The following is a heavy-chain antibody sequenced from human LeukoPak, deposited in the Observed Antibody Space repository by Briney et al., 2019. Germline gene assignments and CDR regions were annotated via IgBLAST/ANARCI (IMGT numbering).Heavy chain of an antibody. CDR3: ARVLLWFGELSFGSYNWFDP. Sequence: SETLSPTCTVSGGSISSGSYYWGWIRQPPGKGLEWIGSIYHSGSTYYNPSLKSRVTISVDTSKNQFSLKLSSVTAADTAVYYCARVLLWFGELSFGSYNWFDPWGQGTLVTVSS. V-gene: IGHV4-39*07. CDR2: IYHSGST. J-gene: IGHJ5*02. D-gene: IGHD3-10*01. CDR1: GGSISSGSYY.